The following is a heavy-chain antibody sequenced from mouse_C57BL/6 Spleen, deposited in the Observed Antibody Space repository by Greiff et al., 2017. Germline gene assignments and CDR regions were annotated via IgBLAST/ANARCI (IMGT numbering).Heavy chain of an antibody. CDR3: ARPGGWLPREAMDY. Sequence: EVKLVESGGGLVKPGGSLKLSCAASGFTFSDYGMHWVRQAPEKGLEWVAYISSGSSTIYYADTVKGRFTISRDNAKNTLFLQMTSLRSGDTAMFYCARPGGWLPREAMDYWGQGTSVTVSS. J-gene: IGHJ4*01. D-gene: IGHD2-2*01. V-gene: IGHV5-17*01. CDR1: GFTFSDYG. CDR2: ISSGSSTI.